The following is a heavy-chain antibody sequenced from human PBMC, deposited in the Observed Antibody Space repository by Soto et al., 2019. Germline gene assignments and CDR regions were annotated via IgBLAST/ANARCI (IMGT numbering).Heavy chain of an antibody. CDR1: GFTFSSYG. CDR2: ISYDGSNK. Sequence: GGSLRLSCAASGFTFSSYGMHWVRQAPGKGLEWVAVISYDGSNKYYAASVKGRFTISRDNSKNTLYLQMNSLRAEDTAVYYCAKELVVPAAEIYYYYGMDVWGQGTTVTVSS. J-gene: IGHJ6*02. CDR3: AKELVVPAAEIYYYYGMDV. V-gene: IGHV3-30*18. D-gene: IGHD2-2*01.